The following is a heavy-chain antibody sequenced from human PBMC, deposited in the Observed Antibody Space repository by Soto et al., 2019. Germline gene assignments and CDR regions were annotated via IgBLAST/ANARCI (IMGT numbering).Heavy chain of an antibody. CDR2: ISYDGSNK. CDR3: ARDLINSSGWYGLWRMYYYGMDV. CDR1: GFTFSSYA. D-gene: IGHD6-19*01. V-gene: IGHV3-30-3*01. Sequence: QVQLVESGGGVDQPGRSLRLSCAASGFTFSSYAMHWVRQAPGKGLEWVAVISYDGSNKYYADSVKGRFTISRDNSKNTLYLQMNSLRAEDTAVYYCARDLINSSGWYGLWRMYYYGMDVW. J-gene: IGHJ6*01.